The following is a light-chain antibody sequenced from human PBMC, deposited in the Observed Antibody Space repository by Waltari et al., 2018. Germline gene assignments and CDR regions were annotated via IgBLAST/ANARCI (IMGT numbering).Light chain of an antibody. CDR1: ALPKQY. J-gene: IGLJ2*01. Sequence: SYELTQPPPVSVSPGQTARITCSGDALPKQYAYWYQQKPGHALVLVIYKDSEKPSGYPERCSGSRSGTTVTLTISEVQAEDEADYYCQSADSSGTMEVFGGVTKLTVL. V-gene: IGLV3-25*03. CDR2: KDS. CDR3: QSADSSGTMEV.